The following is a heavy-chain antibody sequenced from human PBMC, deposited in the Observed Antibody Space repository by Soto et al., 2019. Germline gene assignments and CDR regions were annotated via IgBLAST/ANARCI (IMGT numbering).Heavy chain of an antibody. D-gene: IGHD3-10*01. CDR3: ARHNPELLWFGELFRISWFDP. Sequence: SETLSLTCTVSGGSISSYYWSWIRQPPGKGLEWIGYIYYSGSTNYNPSLKSRVTISVDTSKNQFSLKLSSVTAADTAVYYCARHNPELLWFGELFRISWFDPWGQGTLVTVSS. V-gene: IGHV4-59*08. CDR1: GGSISSYY. CDR2: IYYSGST. J-gene: IGHJ5*02.